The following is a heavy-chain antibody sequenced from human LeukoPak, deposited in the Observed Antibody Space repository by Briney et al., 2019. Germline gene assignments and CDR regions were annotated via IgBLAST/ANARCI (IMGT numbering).Heavy chain of an antibody. CDR1: GFTFSSYG. CDR3: ARDLGIGGYFDL. CDR2: IWYDGSNK. V-gene: IGHV3-33*01. Sequence: GGSLRLSCAASGFTFSSYGMHWVCQAPGKGLEWVAVIWYDGSNKYYADSVKGRFTISRDNSKNTLYLQMSSLRAEDTAVYYCARDLGIGGYFDLWGRGTLVTVSS. D-gene: IGHD7-27*01. J-gene: IGHJ2*01.